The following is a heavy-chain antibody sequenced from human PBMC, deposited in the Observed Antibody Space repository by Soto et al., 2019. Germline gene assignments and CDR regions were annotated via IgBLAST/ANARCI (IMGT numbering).Heavy chain of an antibody. CDR2: FDPSGVAT. CDR3: ARVSRGAFDI. J-gene: IGHJ3*02. Sequence: ASMKGSCKGSGYTITSYFLHWVRQAPGQGLEWMGVFDPSGVATNSAQKFQGRLTMTRDTSTSTVYMDLTSLGSDDTALYYCARVSRGAFDIWGQGTLVTVSS. V-gene: IGHV1-46*01. CDR1: GYTITSYF.